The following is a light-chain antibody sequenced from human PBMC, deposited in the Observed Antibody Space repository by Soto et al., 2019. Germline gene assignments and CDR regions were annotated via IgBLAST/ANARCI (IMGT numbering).Light chain of an antibody. Sequence: QSVLTQPPSASATPGQRVTISCSGRSSNIGSNTINWYQQLPGTAPKLLLYTNYQRPSGVPDRFSGSKSGTSASLAISGLQSEDEADYYCATWDNSLNGWVFGGGTKLTVL. CDR2: TNY. J-gene: IGLJ3*02. CDR1: SSNIGSNT. CDR3: ATWDNSLNGWV. V-gene: IGLV1-44*01.